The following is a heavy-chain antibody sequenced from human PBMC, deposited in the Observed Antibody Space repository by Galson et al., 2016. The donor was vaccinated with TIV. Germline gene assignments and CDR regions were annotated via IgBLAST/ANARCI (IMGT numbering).Heavy chain of an antibody. D-gene: IGHD3-10*01. CDR1: GYTFTRYY. CDR3: ATYGSGRQASFDF. CDR2: IDPSGGST. J-gene: IGHJ4*02. Sequence: SVKVSCKASGYTFTRYYMHWMRQAPGQGLEWMGVIDPSGGSTTYAQKFQGRVTMTRDTSTSTVYMELSSLTSEDTAVYYCATYGSGRQASFDFWGQGTLLTVSS. V-gene: IGHV1-46*03.